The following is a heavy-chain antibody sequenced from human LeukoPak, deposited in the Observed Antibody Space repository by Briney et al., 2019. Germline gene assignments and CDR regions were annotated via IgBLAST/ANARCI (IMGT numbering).Heavy chain of an antibody. CDR3: AKDILSDVGWYAVGY. CDR2: ISGDGGST. Sequence: GGSLRLSCAASGFTFDDYAMHWVRQAPGKGLEWVSLISGDGGSTYYADSVKGRFTISRDNSKNSPYLQMNSLRTEDTALYYCAKDILSDVGWYAVGYWGQGTLVTVSS. V-gene: IGHV3-43*02. CDR1: GFTFDDYA. J-gene: IGHJ4*02. D-gene: IGHD6-19*01.